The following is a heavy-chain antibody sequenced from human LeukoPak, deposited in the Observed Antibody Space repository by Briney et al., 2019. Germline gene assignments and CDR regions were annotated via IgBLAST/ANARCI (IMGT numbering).Heavy chain of an antibody. Sequence: GGSLRLSCAASGFPFNTYGLHWVRQAPGKGLEWVALISFDGGVRYYADSVKGRFTISRDNSKNTLFLQMNSLRSEDSAVYYCVTEAIYTVYDDWGQGALVTVSS. J-gene: IGHJ4*02. D-gene: IGHD2-2*02. CDR2: ISFDGGVR. CDR1: GFPFNTYG. V-gene: IGHV3-30*03. CDR3: VTEAIYTVYDD.